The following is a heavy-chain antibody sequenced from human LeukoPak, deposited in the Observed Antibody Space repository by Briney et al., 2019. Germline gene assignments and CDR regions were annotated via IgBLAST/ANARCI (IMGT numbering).Heavy chain of an antibody. CDR3: ARDSSGWYGAFDI. D-gene: IGHD6-19*01. CDR1: GGTFSSYA. CDR2: ISAYNGNT. V-gene: IGHV1-18*01. J-gene: IGHJ3*02. Sequence: APVKVSCKASGGTFSSYAISWVRQAPGQGLEWMGWISAYNGNTNYAQKLQGRVTMTTDTSTSTAYMELRSLRSDDTAVYYCARDSSGWYGAFDIWGQGTMVTVSS.